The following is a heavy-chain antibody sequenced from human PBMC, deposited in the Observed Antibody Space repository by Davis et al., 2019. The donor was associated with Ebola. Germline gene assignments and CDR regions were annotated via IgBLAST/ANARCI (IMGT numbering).Heavy chain of an antibody. CDR2: ISSSSTYI. J-gene: IGHJ4*02. Sequence: PGGSLRLSCAASGLTLSDSYMSWVRQALGKGLEWVSSISSSSTYIYHADSVKGRFTVSRDNAKNSLYLQMNSLRAEDTAVYYCARIARGSGSYVDQWGQGTLVTVSS. D-gene: IGHD3-10*01. CDR3: ARIARGSGSYVDQ. V-gene: IGHV3-21*01. CDR1: GLTLSDSY.